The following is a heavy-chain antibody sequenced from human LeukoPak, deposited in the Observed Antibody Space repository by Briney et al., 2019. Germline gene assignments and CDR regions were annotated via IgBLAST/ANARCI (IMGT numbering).Heavy chain of an antibody. J-gene: IGHJ4*02. CDR3: AKTLFDCSGGSCYEAYFDD. V-gene: IGHV4-61*01. D-gene: IGHD2-15*01. CDR1: GGSVSSGSYY. CDR2: IYYSGST. Sequence: PSETLSLTCTVSGGSVSSGSYYWSWIRQPPGKGLEWIGYIYYSGSTNYNPSLKSRVTISVDTSKNQFSLKLSSVTAADTAVYYCAKTLFDCSGGSCYEAYFDDWGQGTLVTVSS.